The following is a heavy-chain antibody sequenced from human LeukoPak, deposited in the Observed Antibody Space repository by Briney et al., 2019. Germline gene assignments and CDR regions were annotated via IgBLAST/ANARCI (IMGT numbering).Heavy chain of an antibody. CDR2: IIPIFGTA. CDR3: ARAKNKARVTIMDSSGYFHFDY. CDR1: GGTFSSYA. V-gene: IGHV1-69*05. D-gene: IGHD3-22*01. J-gene: IGHJ4*02. Sequence: LVKVSCKASGGTFSSYAISWVRQAPGQGLEWMGGIIPIFGTANYAQKFQGRVTITTDESTSTAYMELSSLRSEDTAVYYCARAKNKARVTIMDSSGYFHFDYWGQGTLVTVSS.